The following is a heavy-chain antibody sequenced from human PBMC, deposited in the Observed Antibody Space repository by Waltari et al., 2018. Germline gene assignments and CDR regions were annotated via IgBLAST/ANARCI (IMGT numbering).Heavy chain of an antibody. Sequence: QVQLQESGPGLVKPSQTLSLSCSVPGGSMNRGSYFWSWIRQPAGGGLEWIGHIYISGNPDYNPSLKSRATISIDRSKNQFSLNLTSVTAADTAVYYCARERGYCSSSTCYTTADYYYYMDVWGKGTAVIVSS. J-gene: IGHJ6*03. V-gene: IGHV4-61*02. CDR3: ARERGYCSSSTCYTTADYYYYMDV. CDR1: GGSMNRGSYF. D-gene: IGHD2-2*01. CDR2: IYISGNP.